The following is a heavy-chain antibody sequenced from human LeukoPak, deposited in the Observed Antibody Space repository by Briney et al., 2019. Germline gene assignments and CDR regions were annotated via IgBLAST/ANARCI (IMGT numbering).Heavy chain of an antibody. CDR1: GYTFTGYY. V-gene: IGHV1-2*04. J-gene: IGHJ3*02. CDR2: INPNSGGI. Sequence: GASVKVSCKASGYTFTGYYIHWVRQAPGQGLEWMGWINPNSGGINYIQKFQGWVTMTRDTSISTAYMELSRLTSDDTAVYYCAREGLRGATIKNSLDIWGQGTMVTVSS. CDR3: AREGLRGATIKNSLDI. D-gene: IGHD1-26*01.